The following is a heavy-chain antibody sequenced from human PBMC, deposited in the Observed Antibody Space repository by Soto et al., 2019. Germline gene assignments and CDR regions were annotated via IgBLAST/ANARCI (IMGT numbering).Heavy chain of an antibody. CDR2: ISHDGSNK. CDR1: GFTFSSYG. Sequence: GGSLRLSCAASGFTFSSYGMHWVRQAPGKGLEWVAVISHDGSNKYYADSVKGRFTISRDNSKNTLYLQMNSLRAEDTAVYYCAKDLWELRYYYYYYGMDVWGQGTTVTVSS. V-gene: IGHV3-30*18. J-gene: IGHJ6*02. CDR3: AKDLWELRYYYYYYGMDV. D-gene: IGHD1-26*01.